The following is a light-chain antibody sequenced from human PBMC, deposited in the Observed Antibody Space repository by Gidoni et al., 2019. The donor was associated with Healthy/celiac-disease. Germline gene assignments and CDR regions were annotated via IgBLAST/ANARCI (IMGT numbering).Light chain of an antibody. CDR3: QQYDNLPYT. V-gene: IGKV1-33*01. J-gene: IGKJ2*01. CDR1: QDISNY. CDR2: DSS. Sequence: DIQMTESPSSLSASVGDRVTITCQASQDISNYLNWYQQKPGKDPKLLIYDSSNLEKGVPSRFSGSGSGTYFTFTISSLQPEDIATYYCQQYDNLPYTFGQGTKLEIK.